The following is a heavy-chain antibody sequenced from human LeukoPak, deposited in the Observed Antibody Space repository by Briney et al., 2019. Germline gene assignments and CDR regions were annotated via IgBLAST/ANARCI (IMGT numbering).Heavy chain of an antibody. V-gene: IGHV4-34*01. J-gene: IGHJ5*02. CDR3: ARRGRYFDWLLVRAQPRWFDP. CDR1: GGSFSGYY. CDR2: INHSGST. Sequence: SETLSLTCAVYGGSFSGYYWSWIRQPPGKGLEWIGEINHSGSTNYNPSLKSRVTISVDTSKNQFSLKLSSVTAADTAVYYCARRGRYFDWLLVRAQPRWFDPWGQGTLVTVSS. D-gene: IGHD3-9*01.